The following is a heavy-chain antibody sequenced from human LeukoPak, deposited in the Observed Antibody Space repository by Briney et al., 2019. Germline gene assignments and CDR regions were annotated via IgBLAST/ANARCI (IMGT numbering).Heavy chain of an antibody. D-gene: IGHD2-21*02. V-gene: IGHV1-2*02. Sequence: ASVKVSCKASGYTFSGYYMHWLRQAPGQGLEWMGWINPSNGDTNYAQKFQGRVTMTRDTSISTAYMELSRLRSDDTAVYYCARDCGSDCYSLDYWGQGTLVTVSS. J-gene: IGHJ4*02. CDR3: ARDCGSDCYSLDY. CDR2: INPSNGDT. CDR1: GYTFSGYY.